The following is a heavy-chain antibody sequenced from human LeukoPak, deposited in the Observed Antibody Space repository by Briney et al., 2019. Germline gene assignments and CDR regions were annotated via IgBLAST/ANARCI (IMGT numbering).Heavy chain of an antibody. CDR3: AKVAPGPFHY. CDR2: TNPNSGVT. V-gene: IGHV1-2*02. CDR1: GYTFTGYY. J-gene: IGHJ4*02. Sequence: ASVKVSCKASGYTFTGYYIHWVRQAPGQGLEWMGWTNPNSGVTNYAQRFQGRVTMTRDTSITTAYMELSRLTSDDTAVYYCAKVAPGPFHYWGQGTLVTVSS.